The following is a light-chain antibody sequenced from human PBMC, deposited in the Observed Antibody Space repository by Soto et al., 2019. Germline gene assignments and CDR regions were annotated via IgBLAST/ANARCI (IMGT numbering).Light chain of an antibody. Sequence: DTQMTQSPSSLSASVGDRVTITCRASQAIRNSLAWYQQKPGKVPSLLIYAASTLQPGVPSRFSGSGSGTDFTLTISSLQPEDVATYYCQKYYSAPFTFGPGTKVDIK. CDR2: AAS. CDR3: QKYYSAPFT. CDR1: QAIRNS. J-gene: IGKJ3*01. V-gene: IGKV1-27*01.